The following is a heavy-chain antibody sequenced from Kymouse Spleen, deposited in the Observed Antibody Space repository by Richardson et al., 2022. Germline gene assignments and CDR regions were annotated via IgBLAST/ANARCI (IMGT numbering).Heavy chain of an antibody. D-gene: IGHD6-6*01. CDR1: GFTFDDYA. Sequence: EVQLVESGGGLVQPGRSLRLSCAASGFTFDDYAMHWVRQAPGKGLEWVSGISWNSGSIGYADSVKGRFTISRDNAKNSLYLQMNSLRAEDTALYYCAKDISHSSSPGGVLLLRYGRLGPRDHGHRLL. CDR3: AKDISHSSSPGGVLLLRYGR. J-gene: IGHJ6*02. CDR2: ISWNSGSI. V-gene: IGHV3-9*01.